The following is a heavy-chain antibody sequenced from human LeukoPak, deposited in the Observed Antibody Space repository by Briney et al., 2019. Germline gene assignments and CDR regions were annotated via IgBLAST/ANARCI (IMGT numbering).Heavy chain of an antibody. CDR3: VRRMYSGSYYFDY. J-gene: IGHJ4*02. D-gene: IGHD1-26*01. CDR1: GYSFTTYW. Sequence: GESLKISCKGSGYSFTTYWIGWVRQMPGKGLEWMGIIYPGDSDPRYSPSFQGQVTISADKSISTAYLQWSSLKASDSAMYYCVRRMYSGSYYFDYWGQGTLVTVSS. CDR2: IYPGDSDP. V-gene: IGHV5-51*01.